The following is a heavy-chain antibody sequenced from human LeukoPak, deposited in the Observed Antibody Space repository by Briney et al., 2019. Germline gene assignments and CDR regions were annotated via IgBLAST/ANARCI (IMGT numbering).Heavy chain of an antibody. J-gene: IGHJ6*03. V-gene: IGHV3-21*01. CDR3: ARDSSSSWYYYYYMDV. CDR2: ISSSSSYI. CDR1: GFTFSSYS. Sequence: GGSLRLSCAASGFTFSSYSMNWVRQAPGKGLEWVSSISSSSSYIYYADSVRGRFTISRDNAKNSLYLQMNSLRAEDTAVYYCARDSSSSWYYYYYMDVWGRGTTVTVSS. D-gene: IGHD6-13*01.